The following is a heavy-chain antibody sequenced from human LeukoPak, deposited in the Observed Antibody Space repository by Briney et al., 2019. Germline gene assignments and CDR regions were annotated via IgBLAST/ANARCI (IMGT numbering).Heavy chain of an antibody. D-gene: IGHD4-17*01. J-gene: IGHJ4*02. V-gene: IGHV4-39*07. Sequence: PSETLSLTCTVSGGSISSSSYYWGWIRQPPGKGLEWIGSIYYSGSTYYNPSLKSRVTISVDTSKNQFSLKLSSVTAADTAVYYCARFATTVTHFDYWGQGTLVTVSS. CDR2: IYYSGST. CDR3: ARFATTVTHFDY. CDR1: GGSISSSSYY.